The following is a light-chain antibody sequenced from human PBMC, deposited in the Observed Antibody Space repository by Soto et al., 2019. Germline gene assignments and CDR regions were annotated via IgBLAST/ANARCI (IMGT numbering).Light chain of an antibody. CDR3: AAWDDSLSGVV. J-gene: IGLJ2*01. CDR2: RNN. CDR1: SSNIGSNY. Sequence: QSVLTQPPSASGTPGQRVTISCSGSSSNIGSNYVYSYQQLPGTAPKLLIHRNNQRPSGVPARFSGSKSGTSASLAISGLRSEDEADYYCAAWDDSLSGVVFGGGTKLTVL. V-gene: IGLV1-47*01.